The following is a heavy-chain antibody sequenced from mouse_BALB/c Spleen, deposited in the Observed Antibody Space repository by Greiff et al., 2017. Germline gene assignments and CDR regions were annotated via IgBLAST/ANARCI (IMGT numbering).Heavy chain of an antibody. CDR1: GYSITSDYA. V-gene: IGHV3-2*02. CDR2: ISYSGST. CDR3: ARNGNYGYDWGAY. D-gene: IGHD2-2*01. J-gene: IGHJ3*01. Sequence: EVKLQESGPGLVKPSQSLSLTCTVTGYSITSDYAWNWIRQFPGNKLEWMGYISYSGSTSYNPSLKSRISITRDTSKNQFFLQLNSVTTEDTATYYCARNGNYGYDWGAYWGQGTLVTVSA.